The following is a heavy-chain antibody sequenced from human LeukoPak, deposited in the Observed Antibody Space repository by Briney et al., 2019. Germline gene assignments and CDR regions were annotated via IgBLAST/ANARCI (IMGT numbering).Heavy chain of an antibody. J-gene: IGHJ4*02. CDR3: ARPIWIGDLFYYFDS. Sequence: GESLMISCRGSGYRFASYWIGWVRQMPGKGLEWMGIIYPDDSDTRYNPSFRGQVTISADKFVDTAYLQWNSLKASDTATYYCARPIWIGDLFYYFDSWGQGTLVTVSS. V-gene: IGHV5-51*01. D-gene: IGHD3-10*01. CDR2: IYPDDSDT. CDR1: GYRFASYW.